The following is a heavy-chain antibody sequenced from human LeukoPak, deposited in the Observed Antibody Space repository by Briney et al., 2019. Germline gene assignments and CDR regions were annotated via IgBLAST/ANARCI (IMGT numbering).Heavy chain of an antibody. D-gene: IGHD5-12*01. V-gene: IGHV3-30*03. CDR3: ARGRRGYSGYDRKGLSNYYYYMDV. CDR1: GFTFNRCG. Sequence: GGSLRLSCAASGFTFNRCGMHWVRQAPGKGLEWVAVIVYDGSHQYYTDSVKGRFTISRDNSKNTVFLQMDSLRAEDTAVYYCARGRRGYSGYDRKGLSNYYYYMDVWGKGTTVTVSS. J-gene: IGHJ6*03. CDR2: IVYDGSHQ.